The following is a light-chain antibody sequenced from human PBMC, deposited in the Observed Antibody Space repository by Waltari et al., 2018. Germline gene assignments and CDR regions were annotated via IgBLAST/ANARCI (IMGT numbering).Light chain of an antibody. CDR2: VNSDGSH. CDR3: QTGGHGTWV. Sequence: QLVLTQSPSASASLGASVKLTYTLSSGHSTNVIAWLQKRPEKGPRNLMKVNSDGSHNKGDEFPDRFSGSSAGAGRYLPISSLQCEDEADYYCQTGGHGTWVFGGGTKLTVL. CDR1: SGHSTNV. J-gene: IGLJ3*02. V-gene: IGLV4-69*01.